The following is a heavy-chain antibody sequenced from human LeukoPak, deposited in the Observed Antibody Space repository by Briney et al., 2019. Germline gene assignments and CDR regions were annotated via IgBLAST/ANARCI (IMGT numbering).Heavy chain of an antibody. CDR2: IKQDGSEK. Sequence: GGSLRLSCAASGFTFSSYWMSWVRQAPGKGLEWVANIKQDGSEKYYVDSVKGRFTISRDNAKNSLYLQMNSLRAEDTAVYYGPRNTYYYDSSGYPTAVDYWGQGTLVTVSS. J-gene: IGHJ4*02. CDR3: PRNTYYYDSSGYPTAVDY. CDR1: GFTFSSYW. D-gene: IGHD3-22*01. V-gene: IGHV3-7*01.